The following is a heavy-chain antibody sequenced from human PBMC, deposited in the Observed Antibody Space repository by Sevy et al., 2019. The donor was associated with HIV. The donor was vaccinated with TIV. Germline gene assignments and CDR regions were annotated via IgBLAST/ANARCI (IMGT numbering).Heavy chain of an antibody. CDR1: GFTFSDYD. J-gene: IGHJ6*02. V-gene: IGHV3-30*03. Sequence: GGSLRLSCEASGFTFSDYDMHWVRQAPGKGLEWLSFISDRGHITLYGDSVRGTSTISRDNAKNTLYLQVNSLKTEDAAVYYCVAEPPSRGPVKYDYGLDLWGQGTTVSVSS. D-gene: IGHD1-26*01. CDR2: ISDRGHIT. CDR3: VAEPPSRGPVKYDYGLDL.